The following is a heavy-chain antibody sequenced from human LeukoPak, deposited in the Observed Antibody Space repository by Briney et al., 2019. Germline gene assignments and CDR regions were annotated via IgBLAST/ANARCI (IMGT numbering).Heavy chain of an antibody. J-gene: IGHJ4*02. D-gene: IGHD3-10*01. Sequence: PSETLSLTCAVSFYSISTDSYWGWIRQPPGKGLEWIGTIYHRGSPYYNPSLKSRVTISVDTSNNQFSLKVSSVTAADTAVYYCARANGSGSYHLVSWGQGTLATVSS. CDR1: FYSISTDSY. CDR2: IYHRGSP. V-gene: IGHV4-38-2*01. CDR3: ARANGSGSYHLVS.